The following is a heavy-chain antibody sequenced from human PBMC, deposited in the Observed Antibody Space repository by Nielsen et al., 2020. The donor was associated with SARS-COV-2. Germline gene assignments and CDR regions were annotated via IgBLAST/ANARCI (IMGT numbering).Heavy chain of an antibody. CDR2: FDPEDGET. J-gene: IGHJ4*02. D-gene: IGHD1-26*01. CDR3: ATSSGSYYGSYYFDY. CDR1: GYTLTELS. Sequence: ASVKVSCKVSGYTLTELSMHWVRQAPGKGLEWMGGFDPEDGETIYAQKFQGRVTMTEDTSTDTAYMELSSLRSEDTAVYYCATSSGSYYGSYYFDYWGQGTLVTVSS. V-gene: IGHV1-24*01.